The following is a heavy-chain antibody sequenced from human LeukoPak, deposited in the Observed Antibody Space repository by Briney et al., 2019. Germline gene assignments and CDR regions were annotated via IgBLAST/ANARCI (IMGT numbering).Heavy chain of an antibody. V-gene: IGHV3-15*01. J-gene: IGHJ2*01. CDR1: GFTFGDYA. Sequence: PGRSLRLSCPASGFTFGDYAMSWIRQAPGKGLEWVGRIKSKTDGATAEYAAPVKGRFTISRDDSKNTLYLQMNSLKTEDTAMYYCIRDGGYRFALYWFFDLWGRGTLVTVSS. D-gene: IGHD5-18*01. CDR2: IKSKTDGATA. CDR3: IRDGGYRFALYWFFDL.